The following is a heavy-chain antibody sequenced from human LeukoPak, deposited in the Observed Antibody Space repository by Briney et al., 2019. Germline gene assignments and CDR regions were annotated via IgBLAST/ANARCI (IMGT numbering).Heavy chain of an antibody. CDR3: ARLRGNNDQNKYYFDY. CDR2: ISGDGANT. D-gene: IGHD4-23*01. J-gene: IGHJ4*02. CDR1: GFTFGDHS. Sequence: GGSLRLSCTTSGFTFGDHSMSWFRQAPGKGLEWVSAISGDGANTFYADSVKGRFTISRDLSKSTLYLQMNSLRDEDTAVYYCARLRGNNDQNKYYFDYWGQGTLVTVSS. V-gene: IGHV3-23*01.